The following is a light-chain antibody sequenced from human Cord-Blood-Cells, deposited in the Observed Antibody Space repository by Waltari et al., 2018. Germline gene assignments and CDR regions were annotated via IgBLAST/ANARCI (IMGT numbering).Light chain of an antibody. J-gene: IGLJ1*01. CDR3: CSYAGSSYV. Sequence: QSALTQPASVSGSPGQSITISCTGTSSDVGSYNLVSWYQQHPGKAPKLMIYEGSKRPSGVSNRVSGSKSGTTASRTISGLQAEDEADYYCCSYAGSSYVFGTGTKVTVL. CDR2: EGS. V-gene: IGLV2-23*01. CDR1: SSDVGSYNL.